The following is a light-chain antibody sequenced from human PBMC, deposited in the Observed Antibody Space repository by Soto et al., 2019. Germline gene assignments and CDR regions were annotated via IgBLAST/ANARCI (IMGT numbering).Light chain of an antibody. CDR3: QQGNSFPLT. V-gene: IGKV1-12*01. J-gene: IGKJ4*01. CDR2: DAS. Sequence: DIQMTQSPSSVSASVGDRLTITCRASQGISGWLAWYQQKPGKAPNLLIYDASTLRNGVPSRFSGSRYGTYLTLTISNLKPEDFATYYCQQGNSFPLTVGGGTMV. CDR1: QGISGW.